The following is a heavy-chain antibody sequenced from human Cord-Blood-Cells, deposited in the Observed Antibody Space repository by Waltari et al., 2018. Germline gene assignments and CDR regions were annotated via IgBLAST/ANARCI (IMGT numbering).Heavy chain of an antibody. J-gene: IGHJ3*02. Sequence: EVQLVESGGGLVQPGGSLRLSCAASGFTFSSYWMHWVRQAPGKGLVWVSRINSDGSSTSYADSVKGRFTISRDNAKNTLYLQMNSLRAEDTAVYYCARDIEYSSSSFAFDIWGQGTMVTVSS. CDR2: INSDGSST. D-gene: IGHD6-6*01. CDR3: ARDIEYSSSSFAFDI. CDR1: GFTFSSYW. V-gene: IGHV3-74*01.